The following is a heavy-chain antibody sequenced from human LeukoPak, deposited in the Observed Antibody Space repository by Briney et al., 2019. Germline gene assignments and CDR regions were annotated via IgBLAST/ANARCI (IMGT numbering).Heavy chain of an antibody. Sequence: GGSLRLSCAASGFTFSSYAMSWVRQAPGKGLEWVSAISGSGGSTYYADSVKGRFTISRDNAKNSLYLQMNSLRAEDTAVYYCARDRGYDSSGYFWFDPWGQGTLVTVSS. CDR1: GFTFSSYA. D-gene: IGHD3-22*01. CDR2: ISGSGGST. V-gene: IGHV3-23*01. CDR3: ARDRGYDSSGYFWFDP. J-gene: IGHJ5*02.